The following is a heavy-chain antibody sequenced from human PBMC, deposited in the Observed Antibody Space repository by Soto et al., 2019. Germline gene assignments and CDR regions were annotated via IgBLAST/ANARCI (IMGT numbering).Heavy chain of an antibody. CDR2: ISGSGGST. J-gene: IGHJ4*02. CDR3: ANASGWFGEFDC. V-gene: IGHV3-23*01. Sequence: EVQLLESGGGLVQPGGSLRLSCAASGFTFSSYAMSWVRQAPGKGLEWVSAISGSGGSTYYADSVKGRFTISRDNSKNTLYLQMTSMRAADTAVYYCANASGWFGEFDCWGQGTLVTVSS. CDR1: GFTFSSYA. D-gene: IGHD3-10*01.